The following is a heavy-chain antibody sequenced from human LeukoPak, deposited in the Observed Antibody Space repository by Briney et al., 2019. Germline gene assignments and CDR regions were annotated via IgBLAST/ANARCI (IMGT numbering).Heavy chain of an antibody. Sequence: SETLSLTCNVSGGSISTTTNSWGWAWIRQRPTKGLEWIGSIYYGGSPYYTSSLKSRVTISVNTSKNQFSLKLASLTAADTAVYYCARRPIVGSTGFYFDPWGPGTLVTVSS. CDR1: GGSISTTTNS. V-gene: IGHV4-39*01. CDR3: ARRPIVGSTGFYFDP. CDR2: IYYGGSP. J-gene: IGHJ5*02. D-gene: IGHD1-26*01.